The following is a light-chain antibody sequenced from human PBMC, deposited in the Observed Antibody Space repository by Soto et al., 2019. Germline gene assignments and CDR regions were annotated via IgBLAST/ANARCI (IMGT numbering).Light chain of an antibody. V-gene: IGLV1-47*02. CDR3: AVWDDSLSGRV. CDR1: SSNIGSNY. CDR2: SNY. J-gene: IGLJ3*02. Sequence: QSVLTQPPSASGTPGQRVTISCSGSSSNIGSNYVYWYQQFPGTAPKLLIYSNYQRPSGVPDRFSGSRSGTSASLAISGLRSEDEADYYCAVWDDSLSGRVFGGGTKLTVL.